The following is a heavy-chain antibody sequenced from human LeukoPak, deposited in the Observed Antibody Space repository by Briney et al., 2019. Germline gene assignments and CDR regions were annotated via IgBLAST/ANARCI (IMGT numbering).Heavy chain of an antibody. J-gene: IGHJ5*02. V-gene: IGHV3-23*01. Sequence: GGSLRLSCAASGFTFSSYGMGWVRQAPGKGLEWVSGISGSGGSTYYADSVKGRFTISRDNAKNSLYLQMNSLRAEDTAVYYCASYGSGSETFDPWGQGTLVTVSS. CDR3: ASYGSGSETFDP. D-gene: IGHD3-10*01. CDR1: GFTFSSYG. CDR2: ISGSGGST.